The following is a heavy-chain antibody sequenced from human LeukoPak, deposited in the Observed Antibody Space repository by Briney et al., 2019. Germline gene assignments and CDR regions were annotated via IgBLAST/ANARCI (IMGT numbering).Heavy chain of an antibody. Sequence: SETLSLTCTVSGGSISSSSYYWGWIRQPPGKGLEWIGSIYYSGSTYYNPSLKSRVTISVDTSKNQFSLKLSSVTAADTAVYHCARLNDYGGLRFDYWGQGTLVTVSS. CDR3: ARLNDYGGLRFDY. CDR2: IYYSGST. CDR1: GGSISSSSYY. J-gene: IGHJ4*02. V-gene: IGHV4-39*01. D-gene: IGHD4-23*01.